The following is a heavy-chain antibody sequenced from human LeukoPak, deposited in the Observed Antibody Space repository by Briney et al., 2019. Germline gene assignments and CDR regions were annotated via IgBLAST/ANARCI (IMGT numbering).Heavy chain of an antibody. V-gene: IGHV4-34*01. Sequence: SCKASGGTFSSYAISWIRQPPGKGLEWIGEINHSGSTDYNSSLKSRVTMSVDTSKNQFSLKLSSVTAADTAVYYCASRGGLTVFGVVMEYYFDSWGQGTLVTVSS. CDR1: GGTFSSYA. D-gene: IGHD3-3*01. J-gene: IGHJ4*02. CDR3: ASRGGLTVFGVVMEYYFDS. CDR2: INHSGST.